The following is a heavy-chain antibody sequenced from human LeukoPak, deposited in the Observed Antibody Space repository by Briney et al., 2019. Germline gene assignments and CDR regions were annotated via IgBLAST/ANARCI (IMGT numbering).Heavy chain of an antibody. CDR2: ISAYNGNT. J-gene: IGHJ4*02. D-gene: IGHD5-24*01. CDR3: ARDGLQRWLQFGGHFDY. Sequence: ASVKVSCKASGYTFTSYGISWVRQAPGQGLEWMGWISAYNGNTNYAQELQGRVTMTTDTSTSTAYMELRSLRSDDTAVYYCARDGLQRWLQFGGHFDYWGQGTLVTVSS. V-gene: IGHV1-18*01. CDR1: GYTFTSYG.